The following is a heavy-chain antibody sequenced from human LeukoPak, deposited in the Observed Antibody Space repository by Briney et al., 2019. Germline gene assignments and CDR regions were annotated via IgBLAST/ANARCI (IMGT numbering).Heavy chain of an antibody. J-gene: IGHJ4*02. CDR1: GFTFSSYE. CDR2: ISSSGSTI. D-gene: IGHD6-19*01. V-gene: IGHV3-48*03. CDR3: ARVGIAVAGKRYFDY. Sequence: GGSLRLSCAASGFTFSSYEMNWVRQAPGKGLAWVSYISSSGSTIYYADSVKGRFTISRDNAKNSLYLQMNSLRAEDTAVYYCARVGIAVAGKRYFDYWGQGTLVTVSS.